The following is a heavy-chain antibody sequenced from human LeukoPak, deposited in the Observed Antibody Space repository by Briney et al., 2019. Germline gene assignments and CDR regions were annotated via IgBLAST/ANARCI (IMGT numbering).Heavy chain of an antibody. D-gene: IGHD2-2*01. J-gene: IGHJ6*02. CDR1: GFTFSSYG. CDR2: ISYDGSNK. CDR3: AKTGEYQLLFGSYYYYYGMDV. V-gene: IGHV3-30*18. Sequence: GGSLRLSCAASGFTFSSYGMHWVRQAPGKGLEWVAVISYDGSNKYYADSVKGRFTISRDNSKNTLYLQMNSLRAEDTAVYYCAKTGEYQLLFGSYYYYYGMDVWGQGTTVTVSS.